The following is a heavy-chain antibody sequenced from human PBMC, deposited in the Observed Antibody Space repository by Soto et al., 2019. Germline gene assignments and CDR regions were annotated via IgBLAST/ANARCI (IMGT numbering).Heavy chain of an antibody. V-gene: IGHV3-30*18. CDR1: GFTFMTYG. Sequence: GGSLRLSCAASGFTFMTYGMHWVRQAPGKGLEWVAVISYDGSNKYYADSVKGRFTISRDNSKNTLYLQMNSLRAEDTAVYYCAKDRHLSWIQLGYGMDVWGQGTTVTVSS. CDR3: AKDRHLSWIQLGYGMDV. D-gene: IGHD5-18*01. J-gene: IGHJ6*02. CDR2: ISYDGSNK.